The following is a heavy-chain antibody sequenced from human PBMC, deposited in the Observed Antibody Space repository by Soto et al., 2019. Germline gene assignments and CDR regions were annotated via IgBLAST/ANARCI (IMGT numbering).Heavy chain of an antibody. CDR2: VSGDGRAI. J-gene: IGHJ5*02. D-gene: IGHD3-3*01. CDR3: ARITRS. CDR1: GFTFASSA. Sequence: EVQLLESGGGLVQPGGSLRLSCAASGFTFASSAMTWVRQAPGKGLEWISSVSGDGRAIYYADSVKGRFTISRDISKSTLYLQMNGLRAEDSATYVCARITRSWGQGTLLTVAS. V-gene: IGHV3-23*01.